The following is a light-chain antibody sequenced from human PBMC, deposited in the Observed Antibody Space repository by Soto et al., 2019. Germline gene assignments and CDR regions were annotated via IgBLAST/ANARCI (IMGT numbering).Light chain of an antibody. CDR1: QTIFYTSSNKNY. CDR2: WAS. V-gene: IGKV4-1*01. Sequence: DIVLTQSPDSLAVSLGEGATIHCKSSQTIFYTSSNKNYLAWYQQRPGQPPNLLIYWASDRESGVPNRFSGSGSGTDFTLTISGLQAEDVAVYYCQQYYSTPFTFGPGTRLDIK. J-gene: IGKJ3*01. CDR3: QQYYSTPFT.